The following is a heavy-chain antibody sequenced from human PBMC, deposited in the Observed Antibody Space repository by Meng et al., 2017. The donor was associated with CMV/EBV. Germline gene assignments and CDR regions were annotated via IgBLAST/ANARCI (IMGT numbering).Heavy chain of an antibody. D-gene: IGHD3-3*01. Sequence: GGSLRLSCAASGFTFSSHWMSWVRQAPGKGLEWVANIKQDGSEKYYVDSVKGRFTISRDNAKNSLYLQMNSLRAEDTAVYYCARPLHYDFWSGYYPSGTYYYYGMDVWGQGTTVTSP. CDR2: IKQDGSEK. J-gene: IGHJ6*02. V-gene: IGHV3-7*01. CDR3: ARPLHYDFWSGYYPSGTYYYYGMDV. CDR1: GFTFSSHW.